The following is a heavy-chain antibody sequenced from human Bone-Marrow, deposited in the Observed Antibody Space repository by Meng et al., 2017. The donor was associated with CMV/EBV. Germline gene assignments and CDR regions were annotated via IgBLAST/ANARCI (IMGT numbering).Heavy chain of an antibody. Sequence: GESLKISCAASGFTFSSYAMHWVRQAPGKGLEWVAVISYDGSNKYYADSVKGRFTISRDNSKTTVYLQMNSLRAEDTAVYYCARGNKLPFYYNGMEVWGQWTTVTVSS. D-gene: IGHD1-26*01. CDR2: ISYDGSNK. J-gene: IGHJ6*02. CDR3: ARGNKLPFYYNGMEV. V-gene: IGHV3-30-3*01. CDR1: GFTFSSYA.